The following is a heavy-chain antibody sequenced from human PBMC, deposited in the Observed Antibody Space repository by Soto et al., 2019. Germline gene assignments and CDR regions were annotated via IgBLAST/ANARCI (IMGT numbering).Heavy chain of an antibody. D-gene: IGHD1-1*01. J-gene: IGHJ4*02. V-gene: IGHV3-23*01. Sequence: GGSLRLSCAASGFTFRNFAMAWVRQAPGKGLEWVSSISDNGGNTDYANSARCRFTLSRDNSKNTLYLQMNHLKAEDTAVYYCAKLYWNPRYFDSWGQGARVTVSS. CDR1: GFTFRNFA. CDR3: AKLYWNPRYFDS. CDR2: ISDNGGNT.